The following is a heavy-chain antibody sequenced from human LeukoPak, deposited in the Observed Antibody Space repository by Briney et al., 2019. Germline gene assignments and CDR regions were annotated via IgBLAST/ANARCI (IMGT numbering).Heavy chain of an antibody. V-gene: IGHV3-13*01. CDR1: GFTFRNYG. CDR3: ARGHMLTGYYNFAWFDP. J-gene: IGHJ5*02. D-gene: IGHD3-9*01. Sequence: GGSLRLSCAASGFTFRNYGMHCVRQRTGKGREWVSAIGTAGDTYYSHSVKGRFTISRENAKNSLYLHMNSLSAGDTAVYFCARGHMLTGYYNFAWFDPWGQGTLVTVSS. CDR2: IGTAGDT.